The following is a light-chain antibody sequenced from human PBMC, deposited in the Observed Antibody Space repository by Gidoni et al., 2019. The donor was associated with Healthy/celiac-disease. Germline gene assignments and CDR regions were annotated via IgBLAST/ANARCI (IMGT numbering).Light chain of an antibody. J-gene: IGKJ4*01. CDR2: GAS. CDR1: QSVSSSY. Sequence: EIVLTQSPGTLSLSPGERATLSCSASQSVSSSYLAWYQQKPGQAPRLLIYGASSRATGIPDRFSGSGSGTDFTLTISRLEPEDFSVYYCQQYGSSRSFGGGTQVEIK. V-gene: IGKV3-20*01. CDR3: QQYGSSRS.